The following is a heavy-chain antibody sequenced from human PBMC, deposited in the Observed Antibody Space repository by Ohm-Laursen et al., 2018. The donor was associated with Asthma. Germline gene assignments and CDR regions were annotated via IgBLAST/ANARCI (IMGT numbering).Heavy chain of an antibody. J-gene: IGHJ4*02. Sequence: SSVKVSCKASGGTFSSYAISWVRQAPGQGLEWMGGIIPIFGTANYAQKFQGRVTITADESTSTAYMELSSLRSGDTAVYYCAKLGDQWLALRYWGQGTLVTVSS. CDR1: GGTFSSYA. D-gene: IGHD6-19*01. V-gene: IGHV1-69*01. CDR3: AKLGDQWLALRY. CDR2: IIPIFGTA.